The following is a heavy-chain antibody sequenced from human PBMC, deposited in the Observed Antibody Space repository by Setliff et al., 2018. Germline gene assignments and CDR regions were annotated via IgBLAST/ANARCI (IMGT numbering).Heavy chain of an antibody. CDR2: MYFSGST. V-gene: IGHV4-39*07. CDR1: GGSIRSSVSGSITSTSYY. CDR3: AKGDGGYPSDS. J-gene: IGHJ4*02. Sequence: SETLSLTCTVSGGSIRSSVSGSITSTSYYWGWIRQPPGKGLEWIGSMYFSGSTYYNPSLKSRVTISIDKSKNQFSLSLTSVTAADTAVYYCAKGDGGYPSDSWGQGILVTVSS. D-gene: IGHD2-15*01.